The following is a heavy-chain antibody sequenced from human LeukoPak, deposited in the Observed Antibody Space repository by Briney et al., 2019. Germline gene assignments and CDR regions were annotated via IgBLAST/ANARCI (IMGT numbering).Heavy chain of an antibody. Sequence: GGSLRLSCAASGFTFSSYAMSWVRQAPGKGLAWVSTTSGGSGSTYCADSAKGRFTISRDNSKNTLYLQMNSLRAEDTAVYHCAAMGSASDWGQGTLVTVSS. CDR3: AAMGSASD. J-gene: IGHJ4*02. CDR1: GFTFSSYA. CDR2: TSGGSGST. D-gene: IGHD2-2*01. V-gene: IGHV3-23*01.